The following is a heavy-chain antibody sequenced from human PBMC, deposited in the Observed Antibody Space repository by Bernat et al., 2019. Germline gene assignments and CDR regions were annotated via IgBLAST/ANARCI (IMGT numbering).Heavy chain of an antibody. CDR1: GFTFSSYA. V-gene: IGHV3-30*01. D-gene: IGHD2-2*01. CDR2: ISYDGSNK. J-gene: IGHJ3*02. Sequence: VPLVESGGGVVQPGRSLRLSCAASGFTFSSYAMHWVRQAPGKGLEWVAGISYDGSNKYYADSVKGRFTISRDNSKNTLYLQMNSLRAEDTAVYYCARDKWGDCSSISCYADAFAIGGQGTMVTVS. CDR3: ARDKWGDCSSISCYADAFAI.